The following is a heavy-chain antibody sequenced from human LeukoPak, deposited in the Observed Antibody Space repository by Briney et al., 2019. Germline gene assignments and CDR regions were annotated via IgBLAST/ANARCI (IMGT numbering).Heavy chain of an antibody. CDR2: ISGTSTNI. J-gene: IGHJ4*02. Sequence: GESLRLSCAVSGFTLSDYRMNWVRQAPGKGLEGVSSISGTSTNIYYADSVKGRFTISRDNAKNSVYLQMNSLRAEDTAVYYCARDDPSMIAALHYWGQGTLVTVSS. D-gene: IGHD6-6*01. CDR3: ARDDPSMIAALHY. V-gene: IGHV3-21*01. CDR1: GFTLSDYR.